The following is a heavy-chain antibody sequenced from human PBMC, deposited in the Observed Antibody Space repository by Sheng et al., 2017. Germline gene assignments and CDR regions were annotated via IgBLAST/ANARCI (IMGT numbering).Heavy chain of an antibody. J-gene: IGHJ4*02. Sequence: EVQLVESGGGLVKPGGSLRLSCAASGFTFSKAWMSWVRQAPGKGLEWVGRVKSKTDGGTIDHAAPVKGRFIISRDDSTNTLTLQMNSLKTEDTAMYYCITDCSGGACYSEGPGRYWGQGTLVTVSS. V-gene: IGHV3-15*01. CDR2: VKSKTDGGTI. CDR1: GFTFSKAW. D-gene: IGHD2-15*01. CDR3: ITDCSGGACYSEGPGRY.